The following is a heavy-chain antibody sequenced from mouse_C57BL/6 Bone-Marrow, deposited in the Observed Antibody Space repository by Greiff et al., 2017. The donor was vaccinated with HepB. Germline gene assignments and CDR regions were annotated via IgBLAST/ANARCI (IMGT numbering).Heavy chain of an antibody. Sequence: VQLQQSGAELVRPGASVKLSCTASGFNIKDDYMHWVKQRPEQGLEWIGWIDPENGDTEYASKFQGKATITADTSSNTAYLQLSSLTSEDTAVYYCTRIYYYGRGDYWGQGTTLTVSS. CDR3: TRIYYYGRGDY. D-gene: IGHD1-1*01. CDR1: GFNIKDDY. CDR2: IDPENGDT. V-gene: IGHV14-4*01. J-gene: IGHJ2*01.